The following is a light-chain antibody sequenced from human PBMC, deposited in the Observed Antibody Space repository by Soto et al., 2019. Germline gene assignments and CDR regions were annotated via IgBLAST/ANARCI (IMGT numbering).Light chain of an antibody. CDR2: DAS. Sequence: EIVLTQSPGTLSSSPGERATLSCRASQSLSSNFLAWYQQKPGQAPRLLIYDASSRATGIPDRFSGSGSGTDFTLTISRLESEDFAVYYCQQYGSSPRTFGQGTKVEIK. CDR3: QQYGSSPRT. CDR1: QSLSSNF. J-gene: IGKJ1*01. V-gene: IGKV3-20*01.